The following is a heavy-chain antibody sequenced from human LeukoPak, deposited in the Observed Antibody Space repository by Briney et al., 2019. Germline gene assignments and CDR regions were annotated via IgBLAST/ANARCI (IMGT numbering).Heavy chain of an antibody. CDR1: GYIFTNYW. Sequence: GESLKISCKGSGYIFTNYWIGWVRQMPGEGLEWMGIIYSGDSDVRYSPSFQGQVTISVDRSISTTYLQWSSLKASDSAMYFCAREDCFGSCANFNHFDYWGQGTLVTVSS. V-gene: IGHV5-51*01. CDR2: IYSGDSDV. D-gene: IGHD3-10*01. J-gene: IGHJ4*02. CDR3: AREDCFGSCANFNHFDY.